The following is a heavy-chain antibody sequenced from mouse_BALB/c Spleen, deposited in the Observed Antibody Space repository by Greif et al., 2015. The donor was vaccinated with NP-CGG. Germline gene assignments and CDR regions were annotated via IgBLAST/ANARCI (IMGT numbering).Heavy chain of an antibody. J-gene: IGHJ2*01. CDR1: GYTFTSYT. V-gene: IGHV1-4*02. CDR2: INPSSGYT. D-gene: IGHD3-2*02. Sequence: QVQLQQSAAELARPGASVKMSCKASGYTFTSYTMHWVKQRPGQGLEWIGYINPSSGYTEYNQKFKDKTTLTADKSSSAAYMQLSSLTSEDSAVYYCARGSEDFDYWGQGTTLTVSS. CDR3: ARGSEDFDY.